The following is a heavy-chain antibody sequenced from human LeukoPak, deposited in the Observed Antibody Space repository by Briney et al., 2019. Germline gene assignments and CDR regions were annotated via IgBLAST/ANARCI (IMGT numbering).Heavy chain of an antibody. CDR3: ARGVGYGSGSY. Sequence: GGSLRLSCAASGFTLSDFGMHWVRQAPGKGLEWVSYISGTGSTIYYADSVKGRFTISRDNAKNSLYLQMSSLRGEDTAVYYCARGVGYGSGSYWGQGTLVTVSS. J-gene: IGHJ4*02. CDR2: ISGTGSTI. CDR1: GFTLSDFG. D-gene: IGHD3-10*01. V-gene: IGHV3-11*01.